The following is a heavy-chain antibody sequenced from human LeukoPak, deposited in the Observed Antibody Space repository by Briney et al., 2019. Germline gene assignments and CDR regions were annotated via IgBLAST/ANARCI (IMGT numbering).Heavy chain of an antibody. CDR2: ISAYNGNT. CDR3: ARGWAREIGLLWFGELGNYYYYGMDV. J-gene: IGHJ6*02. CDR1: GYTFTSDG. Sequence: GASVKVSCKASGYTFTSDGISWVRQAPGQGLEWMGWISAYNGNTNYAQKLQGRVTMTTDTSTSTAYMELRSLRSDDTAVYYCARGWAREIGLLWFGELGNYYYYGMDVWGQGTTVTVSS. V-gene: IGHV1-18*01. D-gene: IGHD3-10*01.